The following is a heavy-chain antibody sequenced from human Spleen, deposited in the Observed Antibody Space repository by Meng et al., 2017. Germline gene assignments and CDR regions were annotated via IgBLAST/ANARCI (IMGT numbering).Heavy chain of an antibody. CDR1: GVSITNNNW. CDR3: VRGYRSKWWYFDY. D-gene: IGHD2-15*01. CDR2: VYHDGST. Sequence: QVPFQEAAPGQVKPSVTLSLLCTVSGVSITNNNWWNWVRQPPGKGLEWIGEVYHDGSTDYNPSLKSRVTISVDRSNNQFSLRLTSITAADTAIYYCVRGYRSKWWYFDYWGHGTLVTVSS. J-gene: IGHJ4*01. V-gene: IGHV4-4*02.